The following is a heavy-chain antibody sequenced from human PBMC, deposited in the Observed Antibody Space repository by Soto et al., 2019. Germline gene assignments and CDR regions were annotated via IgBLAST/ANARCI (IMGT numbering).Heavy chain of an antibody. Sequence: ASVKVSCKASGYTFTSYDINWVRQATGQGLEWMGWMNPNSGNTGYAQKFQGRVTMTRNTSISTAYMELSSLRSEDTAVYYCATAPIPHPNSSGYYSGYFQHWGQGTLVTVSS. CDR1: GYTFTSYD. D-gene: IGHD3-22*01. V-gene: IGHV1-8*01. CDR2: MNPNSGNT. J-gene: IGHJ1*01. CDR3: ATAPIPHPNSSGYYSGYFQH.